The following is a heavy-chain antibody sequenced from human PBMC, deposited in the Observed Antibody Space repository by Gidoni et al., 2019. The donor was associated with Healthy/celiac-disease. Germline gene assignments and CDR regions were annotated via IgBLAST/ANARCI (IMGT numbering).Heavy chain of an antibody. CDR1: GFTFSSYE. CDR3: ARGSYYDSSGYYGY. D-gene: IGHD3-22*01. V-gene: IGHV3-48*03. J-gene: IGHJ4*02. CDR2: ISSSGSTI. Sequence: EVQLVESGGGLVQPGGSMRLSCAASGFTFSSYEMNWVRQAPGKGLEWVSYISSSGSTIYYADSVKGRFTISRDNAKNSLYLQMNSLRAEDTAVYYCARGSYYDSSGYYGYWGQGTLVTVSS.